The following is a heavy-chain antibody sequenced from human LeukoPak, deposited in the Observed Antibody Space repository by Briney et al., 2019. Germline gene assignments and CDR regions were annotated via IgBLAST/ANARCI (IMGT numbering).Heavy chain of an antibody. Sequence: GGSLRLSCAVSGFTVSRNYMSWVRQAPGKGLEWVSVIYSGGTTFYADSVKGRFTISRDNSKNTLYLQMSSLRAEDTAVYYCARDLIDYDSSGFYYPLGYWGQGTLVTVSS. J-gene: IGHJ4*02. CDR1: GFTVSRNY. CDR2: IYSGGTT. CDR3: ARDLIDYDSSGFYYPLGY. V-gene: IGHV3-66*01. D-gene: IGHD3-22*01.